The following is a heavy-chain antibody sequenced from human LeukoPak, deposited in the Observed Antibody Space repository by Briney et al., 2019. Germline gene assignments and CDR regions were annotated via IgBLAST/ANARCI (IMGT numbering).Heavy chain of an antibody. J-gene: IGHJ4*02. V-gene: IGHV3-7*01. CDR2: IKQDGSEK. D-gene: IGHD5-18*01. Sequence: GGSLRLSCAASGFTFSSHWMSWVRQAPGKGLEWVANIKQDGSEKKYVDSVKGRLTISRDNAKNSLYLQMNSLRVEDTAVYYCVRDSLVGYGHRYFDCWGQGTLVTVSS. CDR3: VRDSLVGYGHRYFDC. CDR1: GFTFSSHW.